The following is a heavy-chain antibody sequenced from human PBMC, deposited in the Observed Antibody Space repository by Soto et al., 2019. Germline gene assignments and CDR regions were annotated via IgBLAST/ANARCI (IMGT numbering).Heavy chain of an antibody. Sequence: GGSLRLSCAASGFTFSSYAMSWVRQAPGKGLEWVSAISGSGGSTYYAASVKGRFTISRDNSKNTLYLQMNSLRAEDTAVYYCAHRPVTRMVAFDIWGQGAMVTVSS. CDR1: GFTFSSYA. CDR3: AHRPVTRMVAFDI. D-gene: IGHD4-17*01. J-gene: IGHJ3*02. CDR2: ISGSGGST. V-gene: IGHV3-23*01.